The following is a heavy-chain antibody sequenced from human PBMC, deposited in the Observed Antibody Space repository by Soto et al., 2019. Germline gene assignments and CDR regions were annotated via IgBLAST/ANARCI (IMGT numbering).Heavy chain of an antibody. CDR1: GYTFTSYA. Sequence: QVQLVQSGAEVKKPGASVKVSCKASGYTFTSYAMHWVRQAPGQRLEWMGWINAGNGNTKYSQKFGGRVPITGNTSGSTPNMERSSLRSKDTAVYYWAREEVRQWLSYWGQGPLVTVSS. V-gene: IGHV1-3*01. J-gene: IGHJ4*02. D-gene: IGHD6-19*01. CDR2: INAGNGNT. CDR3: AREEVRQWLSY.